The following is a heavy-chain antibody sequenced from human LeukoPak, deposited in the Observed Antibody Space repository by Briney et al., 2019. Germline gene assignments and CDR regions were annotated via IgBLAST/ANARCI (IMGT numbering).Heavy chain of an antibody. CDR3: ARETTVNAFDI. Sequence: GGSLRLSCAASGFTFSSYSMNWVRQAPGKGLEWVSRINSDGSSTSYADSVKGRFTISRDNAKNTLYLQMNSLRAEDTAVYYCARETTVNAFDIWGQGTMVTVSS. V-gene: IGHV3-74*01. CDR1: GFTFSSYS. J-gene: IGHJ3*02. D-gene: IGHD4-17*01. CDR2: INSDGSST.